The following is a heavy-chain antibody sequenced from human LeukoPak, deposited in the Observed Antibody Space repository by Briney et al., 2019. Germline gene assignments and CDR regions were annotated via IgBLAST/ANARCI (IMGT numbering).Heavy chain of an antibody. Sequence: GASVKASCKASGYTFTGYYMHWVRQAPGQGLEWMGRINPNSGGTNYAQKFQGRITMTRDTSISTAYMELSRLRSDDTAVYYCARDVDYDFWSGYYNSYWGQGTLVTVSS. V-gene: IGHV1-2*06. CDR1: GYTFTGYY. J-gene: IGHJ4*02. D-gene: IGHD3-3*01. CDR2: INPNSGGT. CDR3: ARDVDYDFWSGYYNSY.